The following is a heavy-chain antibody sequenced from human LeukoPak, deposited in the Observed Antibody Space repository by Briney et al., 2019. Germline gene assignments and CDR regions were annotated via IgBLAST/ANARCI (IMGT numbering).Heavy chain of an antibody. Sequence: ASVKVSCKASGYTFTSYGISWVRQAPGQGLEWMGWISAYNGNTNYAQKLQGRVTMTTDTSTSTAYMELRSLRSEDTAVYYCARAWDTAMVSRYYYYGMDVWGQGTTVTVSS. CDR1: GYTFTSYG. CDR3: ARAWDTAMVSRYYYYGMDV. J-gene: IGHJ6*02. CDR2: ISAYNGNT. D-gene: IGHD5-18*01. V-gene: IGHV1-18*01.